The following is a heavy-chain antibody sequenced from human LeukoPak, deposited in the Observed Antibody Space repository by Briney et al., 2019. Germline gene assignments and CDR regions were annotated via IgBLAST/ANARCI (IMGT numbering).Heavy chain of an antibody. D-gene: IGHD1-26*01. CDR2: ISGSATGYMT. J-gene: IGHJ4*02. Sequence: GGSLGLSCAASGFTLHTYGMSWVRHSPGKGLEWVSAISGSATGYMTNYADSVKGRFTISRDNDKNTLYLQMSSLRVEDTAVYYCTNYYWAFEFWGQGTLVTVSS. V-gene: IGHV3-23*01. CDR3: TNYYWAFEF. CDR1: GFTLHTYG.